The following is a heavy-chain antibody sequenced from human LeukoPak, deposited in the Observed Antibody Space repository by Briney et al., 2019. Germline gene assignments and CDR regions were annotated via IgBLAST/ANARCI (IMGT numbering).Heavy chain of an antibody. CDR3: ASSGDYGDYLLF. D-gene: IGHD4-17*01. Sequence: ASVKVSCKASGYTFTSYGISWVRQAPGQGLEWMGWISAYNGNTSYAQKFQGRVTMTRDTSTSTVYMELSSLRSEDTAVYYCASSGDYGDYLLFWGQGTLVTVSS. CDR1: GYTFTSYG. V-gene: IGHV1-18*01. J-gene: IGHJ4*02. CDR2: ISAYNGNT.